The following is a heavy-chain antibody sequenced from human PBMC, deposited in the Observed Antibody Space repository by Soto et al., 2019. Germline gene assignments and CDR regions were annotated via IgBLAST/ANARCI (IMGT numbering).Heavy chain of an antibody. V-gene: IGHV1-69*02. CDR3: AGMAGSYSPLDY. D-gene: IGHD1-26*01. Sequence: QVQLVQSGAEVKKPGSSVKVSCKASGGTFSSYTISWVRQAPGQGLEWMGRIIPILGIANYAQKFQGRVTITADKPTSTAYMELSSLRSEDTAVYYCAGMAGSYSPLDYWGQGTLVTVSS. J-gene: IGHJ4*02. CDR1: GGTFSSYT. CDR2: IIPILGIA.